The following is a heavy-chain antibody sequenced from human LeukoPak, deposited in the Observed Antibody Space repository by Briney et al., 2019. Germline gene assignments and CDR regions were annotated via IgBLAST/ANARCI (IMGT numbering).Heavy chain of an antibody. Sequence: SETLSLTCTVSGGSISSYYWSWIRQPPGKGLEWIGYIFYSGSTNYNPSLKSRVTISVDTSKNQFSLKLSSVTAADTAVYYCARHGGGDYGGNYNWFDPWGQGTLVTVSS. CDR2: IFYSGST. CDR3: ARHGGGDYGGNYNWFDP. J-gene: IGHJ5*02. D-gene: IGHD4-23*01. CDR1: GGSISSYY. V-gene: IGHV4-59*08.